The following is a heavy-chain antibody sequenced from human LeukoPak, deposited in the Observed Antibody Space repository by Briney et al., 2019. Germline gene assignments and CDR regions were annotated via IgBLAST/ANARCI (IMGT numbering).Heavy chain of an antibody. Sequence: PGGSLRLSCAASGFNFASNWMHWVRHTPGKGLVWVSRINSGGSGTSYADSVKGRFTISRDNSKNTLYLQMNSLRAEDTAVYYCARDVSSGWGNYFDYWGQGTLVTVSS. CDR3: ARDVSSGWGNYFDY. J-gene: IGHJ4*02. V-gene: IGHV3-74*01. CDR1: GFNFASNW. CDR2: INSGGSGT. D-gene: IGHD6-19*01.